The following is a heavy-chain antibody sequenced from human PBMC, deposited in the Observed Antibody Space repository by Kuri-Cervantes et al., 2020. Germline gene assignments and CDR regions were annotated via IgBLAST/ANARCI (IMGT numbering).Heavy chain of an antibody. V-gene: IGHV4-4*07. CDR1: GGSISSYY. CDR3: ARILMVYNIRPSWFDS. Sequence: SETLSLTCTVSGGSISSYYWSWIRQPAGKGLEWIGRIYTSGSTNYNPSLKSRVTISVDTSKNQFSLSLNSVTAADTAVYYCARILMVYNIRPSWFDSWGLGILVTVSS. D-gene: IGHD2-8*01. J-gene: IGHJ5*01. CDR2: IYTSGST.